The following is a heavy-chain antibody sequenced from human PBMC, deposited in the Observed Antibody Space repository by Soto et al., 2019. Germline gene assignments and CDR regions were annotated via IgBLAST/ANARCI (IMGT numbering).Heavy chain of an antibody. D-gene: IGHD3-22*01. CDR2: IYYTGST. Sequence: DTLSLTFTVLEAPIISTSYSWGGIRQPPGKGLEGIGSIYYTGSTYYNPSLKSRVTISVDTSKNKFYLKLSSVTAADTAVYYCARQRRYYYDSSGYPDYWGQGTLVTVSS. CDR3: ARQRRYYYDSSGYPDY. CDR1: EAPIISTSYS. V-gene: IGHV4-39*01. J-gene: IGHJ4*02.